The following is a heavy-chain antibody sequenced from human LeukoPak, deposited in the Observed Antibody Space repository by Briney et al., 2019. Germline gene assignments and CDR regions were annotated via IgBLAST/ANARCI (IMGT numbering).Heavy chain of an antibody. CDR3: ARVRSVVVVPAAIVSARYYFDY. J-gene: IGHJ4*02. CDR2: INWNGGST. Sequence: GGSLRLSCAASGFTFDDYGMSWVRQAPGKGLEWVSGINWNGGSTGYADSVKGRFTISRDNAKNSLYLQMNSLRAEDTALYYCARVRSVVVVPAAIVSARYYFDYWGQGTLVTVSS. CDR1: GFTFDDYG. V-gene: IGHV3-20*04. D-gene: IGHD2-2*02.